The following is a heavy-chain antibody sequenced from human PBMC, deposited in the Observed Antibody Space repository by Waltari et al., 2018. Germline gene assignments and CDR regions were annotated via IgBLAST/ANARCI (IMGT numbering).Heavy chain of an antibody. J-gene: IGHJ6*03. CDR2: ISGSGDIT. Sequence: SNHAMSWVRQAPGKGLEWVSAISGSGDITYYADSVEGRFTISRDNSKNTLYLQMNSLRAEDTAVYYCAKDRAYYDSSGWAYYYYMDVWGKGTMVTVSS. CDR1: SNHA. V-gene: IGHV3-23*01. D-gene: IGHD3-22*01. CDR3: AKDRAYYDSSGWAYYYYMDV.